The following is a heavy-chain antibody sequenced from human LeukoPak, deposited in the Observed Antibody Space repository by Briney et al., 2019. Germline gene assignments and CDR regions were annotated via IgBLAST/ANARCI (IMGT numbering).Heavy chain of an antibody. Sequence: GGSLRLSCAVSGFTVTNDYMNWVRQAPGKGLEWVSIIYSGGSTYYADSVKGRFTISRDSSNNTLFLQMSNLRAEDTAVYYCAREQRAGTFDYWGQGTLVTVSS. J-gene: IGHJ4*02. V-gene: IGHV3-66*01. CDR3: AREQRAGTFDY. D-gene: IGHD6-19*01. CDR1: GFTVTNDY. CDR2: IYSGGST.